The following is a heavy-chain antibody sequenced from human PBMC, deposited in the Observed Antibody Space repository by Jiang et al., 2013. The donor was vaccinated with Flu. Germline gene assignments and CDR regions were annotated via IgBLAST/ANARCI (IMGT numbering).Heavy chain of an antibody. V-gene: IGHV1-69*01. CDR3: ARQFSAVYGMDI. J-gene: IGHJ6*02. D-gene: IGHD5-24*01. CDR2: IDPSFPAG. CDR1: GGTFGTYT. Sequence: SGAEVKKPRSSVKVSCKVSGGTFGTYTIHWVRQAPGQGLEWMGGIDPSFPAGNYAQKFQGRVTITADESTRTSYMELSSLRSDDTAVYYCARQFSAVYGMDIWGQGTTATVSS.